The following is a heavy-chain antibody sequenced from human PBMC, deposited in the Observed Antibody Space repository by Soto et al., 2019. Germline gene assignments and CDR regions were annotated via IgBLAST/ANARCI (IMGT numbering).Heavy chain of an antibody. J-gene: IGHJ4*02. CDR3: ARGPSIVVAQPGIWRGYFDY. CDR1: GGSFSGYY. Sequence: SETLSLTCAVYGGSFSGYYWSWIRQPPGKGLEWIGEINHSGSTNYNPSLKSRVTISVDTSKNQFSVKLSSVTAADTAVYYCARGPSIVVAQPGIWRGYFDYWGQGTIVTVYS. D-gene: IGHD2-2*01. V-gene: IGHV4-34*01. CDR2: INHSGST.